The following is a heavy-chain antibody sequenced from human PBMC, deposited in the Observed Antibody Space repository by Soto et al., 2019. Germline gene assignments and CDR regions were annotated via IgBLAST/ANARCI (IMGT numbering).Heavy chain of an antibody. CDR1: GFTFSSYA. CDR3: ARAIGPTLFDY. CDR2: IGTAGDT. D-gene: IGHD3-22*01. J-gene: IGHJ4*02. Sequence: VQLVESGGGLVQPGGSLRLSCSASGFTFSSYAMHWVRQGPGKGLEWVSAIGTAGDTNYAGSVKGRFTISRENAKNSLYLQMNSLRAGDTAIYFCARAIGPTLFDYWGQGTLVTVSS. V-gene: IGHV3-13*04.